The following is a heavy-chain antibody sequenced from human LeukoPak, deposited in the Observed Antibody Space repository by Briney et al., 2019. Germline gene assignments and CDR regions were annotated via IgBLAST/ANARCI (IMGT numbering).Heavy chain of an antibody. V-gene: IGHV3-21*01. J-gene: IGHJ3*02. Sequence: GGSLRLSCAASGFTFSSYSMNWVRQAPGKGLEWVSSISSSSSYIYYADSVKGRFTISRDNAKNSLYLQMNSLRAEDTAVYYCASRPDDYGDYVSAFDIWGQGTMVTVSS. CDR2: ISSSSSYI. D-gene: IGHD4-17*01. CDR1: GFTFSSYS. CDR3: ASRPDDYGDYVSAFDI.